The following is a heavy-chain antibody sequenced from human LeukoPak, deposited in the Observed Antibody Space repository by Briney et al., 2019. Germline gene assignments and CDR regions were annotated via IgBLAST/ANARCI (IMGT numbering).Heavy chain of an antibody. CDR2: ISYDGSNK. CDR3: ARESIAVAGGALDY. Sequence: PGGSLRLSCAASGFTFSSYAMHWVRQAPGKGLEWVAVISYDGSNKYYAGSVKGRFTISRDNSKNTLYLQMNSLRAEDTAVYYCARESIAVAGGALDYWGQGTLVTVSS. J-gene: IGHJ4*02. CDR1: GFTFSSYA. D-gene: IGHD6-19*01. V-gene: IGHV3-30-3*01.